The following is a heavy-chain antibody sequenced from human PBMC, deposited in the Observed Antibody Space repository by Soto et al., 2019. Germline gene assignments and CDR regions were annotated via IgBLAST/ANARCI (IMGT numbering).Heavy chain of an antibody. J-gene: IGHJ4*02. Sequence: ASVKVSCKASGYTFTSYYMHWVRQAPGQGLEWMGIINPSGGSTSYAQKFQGRVTMTRDTSTSTVYMELSSLRSEDTAVYYCARGSRITIFGVVIITRGYYFDYWGQGTLVTVSS. CDR3: ARGSRITIFGVVIITRGYYFDY. D-gene: IGHD3-3*01. CDR1: GYTFTSYY. CDR2: INPSGGST. V-gene: IGHV1-46*03.